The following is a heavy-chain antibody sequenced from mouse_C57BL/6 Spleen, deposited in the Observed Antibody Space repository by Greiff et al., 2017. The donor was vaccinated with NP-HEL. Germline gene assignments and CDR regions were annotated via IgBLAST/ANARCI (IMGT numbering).Heavy chain of an antibody. V-gene: IGHV1-55*01. CDR1: GYTFTSYW. CDR2: IYPGSGST. D-gene: IGHD2-1*01. CDR3: AREGNYVRSFAY. J-gene: IGHJ3*01. Sequence: QVQLQQPGAELVKPGASVKMSCKASGYTFTSYWITWVKQRPGQGLEWIGDIYPGSGSTNYNEKFKSKATLTVDTSSSTAYMQLSSLTSEDSAVYYCAREGNYVRSFAYWGQGTLVTVSA.